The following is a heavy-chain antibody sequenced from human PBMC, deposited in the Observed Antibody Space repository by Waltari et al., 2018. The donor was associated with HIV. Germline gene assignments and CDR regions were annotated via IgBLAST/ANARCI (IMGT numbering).Heavy chain of an antibody. CDR3: AKGHYDFWSGSYYYGMDV. CDR2: VRGSGGST. CDR1: GFTFRSYV. V-gene: IGHV3-23*01. D-gene: IGHD3-3*01. Sequence: EVQLLESGGGLVQHGGSLRRSCEASGFTFRSYVMGGVRRGRGKVLEWGAAVRGSGGSTDYAGSVKGRFTISRDNSKSTLYLQMNSLRAEDTAVYYCAKGHYDFWSGSYYYGMDVWGQGTTVTVSS. J-gene: IGHJ6*02.